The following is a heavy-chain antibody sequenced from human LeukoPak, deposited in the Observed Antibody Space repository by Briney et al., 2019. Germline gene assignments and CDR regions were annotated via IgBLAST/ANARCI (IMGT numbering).Heavy chain of an antibody. CDR1: GFTFSSYA. V-gene: IGHV3-23*01. Sequence: GGSLRLSCAASGFTFSSYAMSWVRQAPGKGLEWVSAISDSGGSTYYADSVKGRFTISRDNSKNTLYLQMSSLRAEDTAVYYCAKDPYGDWYFDLWGRGTLVTVSS. CDR3: AKDPYGDWYFDL. D-gene: IGHD3-10*01. CDR2: ISDSGGST. J-gene: IGHJ2*01.